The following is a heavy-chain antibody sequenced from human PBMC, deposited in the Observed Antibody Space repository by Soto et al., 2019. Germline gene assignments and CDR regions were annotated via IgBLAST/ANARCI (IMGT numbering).Heavy chain of an antibody. CDR1: GYSFTSYG. CDR3: ARDRSGDNDAFDI. CDR2: ISAYNGNT. Sequence: ASVKVSCKASGYSFTSYGISWVRQAPGQGLEWMGWISAYNGNTNYAQKLQGRVTMTTDTSTSTAYMELRSLRSDDSAVYYCARDRSGDNDAFDIWGQGTMVTVSS. D-gene: IGHD4-17*01. J-gene: IGHJ3*02. V-gene: IGHV1-18*01.